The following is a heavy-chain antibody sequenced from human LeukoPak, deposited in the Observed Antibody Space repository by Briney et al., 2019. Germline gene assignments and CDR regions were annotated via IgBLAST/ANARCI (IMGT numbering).Heavy chain of an antibody. J-gene: IGHJ4*02. Sequence: SETLSLTCAVYGGSFSVYYWSWIRQPPGKGLEWIGEINHSGSTNYNPSLKSRVTISVDTSKNQFSLKLSSVTAADTAVYYCARHPFATPFDYWGRGTLLTVSS. V-gene: IGHV4-34*01. CDR2: INHSGST. CDR1: GGSFSVYY. D-gene: IGHD2-15*01. CDR3: ARHPFATPFDY.